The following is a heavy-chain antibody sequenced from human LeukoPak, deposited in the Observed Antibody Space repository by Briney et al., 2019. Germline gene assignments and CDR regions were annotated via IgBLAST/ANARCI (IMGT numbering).Heavy chain of an antibody. D-gene: IGHD6-13*01. CDR2: LSGGGGTT. J-gene: IGHJ4*02. V-gene: IGHV3-23*01. CDR1: GFTFSTYD. CDR3: ARVLRLYSRTGGSDY. Sequence: AGGSLILSCEASGFTFSTYDMSWVRQAPGKGLEWVLGLSGGGGTTYYADSVKGRFTISRDNSKNTLYLEMNSLRAEDTALYYCARVLRLYSRTGGSDYWGQGTLVTVSS.